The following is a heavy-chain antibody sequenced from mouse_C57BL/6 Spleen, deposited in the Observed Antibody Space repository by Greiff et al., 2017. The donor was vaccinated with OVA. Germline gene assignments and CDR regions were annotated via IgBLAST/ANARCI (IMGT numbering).Heavy chain of an antibody. CDR1: GFTFTDYY. Sequence: EVKLMESGGGLVQPGGSLSLSCAASGFTFTDYYMSWVRQPPGKALEWLGFIRNKANGYTTEYSASVKGRFTISRDNSQSILYLQMNALRAEDSATYYCARYLTTVVAHFDYWGQGTTLTVSS. V-gene: IGHV7-3*01. J-gene: IGHJ2*01. D-gene: IGHD1-1*01. CDR3: ARYLTTVVAHFDY. CDR2: IRNKANGYTT.